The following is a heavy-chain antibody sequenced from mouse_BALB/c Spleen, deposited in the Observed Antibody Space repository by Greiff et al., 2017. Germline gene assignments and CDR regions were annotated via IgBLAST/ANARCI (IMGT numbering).Heavy chain of an antibody. CDR2: ISSGGSYT. J-gene: IGHJ2*01. D-gene: IGHD1-1*01. V-gene: IGHV5-6*01. CDR1: GFTFSSYG. CDR3: ARHEIYYGSSYNFDY. Sequence: EVHLVESGGDLVKPGGSLKLSCAASGFTFSSYGMSWVRQTPDKRLEWVATISSGGSYTYYPDSVKGRFTISRDNAKNTLYLQMSSLKSEDTAMYYCARHEIYYGSSYNFDYWGQGTTLTVSS.